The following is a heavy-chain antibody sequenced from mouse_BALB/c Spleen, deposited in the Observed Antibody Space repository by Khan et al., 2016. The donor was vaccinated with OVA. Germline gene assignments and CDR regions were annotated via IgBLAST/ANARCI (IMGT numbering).Heavy chain of an antibody. CDR3: ARADYRYDGYYAMDY. CDR2: IWGGGGT. CDR1: GFSLSRYH. J-gene: IGHJ4*01. D-gene: IGHD2-14*01. Sequence: QVQLKESGPGLVAPSQSLSITCTVSGFSLSRYHIHWVRQPPGKGLEWLGMIWGGGGTDYNSTLKSRLSISKDNSKSQVFLKMNSLQTDDTAMYYCARADYRYDGYYAMDYWGQGTSVTVSS. V-gene: IGHV2-6-4*01.